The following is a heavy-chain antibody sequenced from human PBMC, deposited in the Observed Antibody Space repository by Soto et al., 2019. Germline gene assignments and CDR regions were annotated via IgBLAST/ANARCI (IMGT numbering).Heavy chain of an antibody. CDR3: VRQGTAYLHGLVDV. Sequence: QVQLQQSGPRLVKPSETLSLTCTVSSGPDRSHNWGWIRQPPGRGLDWIGYVYYTGDTAYNPSLRTRGSISADPSPTAISLPLVSVTAADPAVSSCVRQGTAYLHGLVDVWGRWTTVSVSS. CDR2: VYYTGDT. D-gene: IGHD1-1*01. V-gene: IGHV4-59*08. CDR1: SGPDRSHN. J-gene: IGHJ6*02.